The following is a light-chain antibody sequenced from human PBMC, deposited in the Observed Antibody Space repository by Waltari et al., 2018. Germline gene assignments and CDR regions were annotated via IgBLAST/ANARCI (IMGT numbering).Light chain of an antibody. CDR1: QSVSSSY. CDR2: GAS. J-gene: IGKJ1*01. Sequence: TQSPGTLSLSPGERATLSCRASQSVSSSYLAWYQQKPGQAPRLLIYGASSRATGIPDRFSGSGSGTDFTLTISRLEPEDFAVYYCQQYGSSPKTFGQGTKVEIK. CDR3: QQYGSSPKT. V-gene: IGKV3-20*01.